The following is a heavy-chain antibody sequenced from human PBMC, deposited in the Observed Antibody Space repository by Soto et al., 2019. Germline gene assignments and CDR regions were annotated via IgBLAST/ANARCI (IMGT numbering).Heavy chain of an antibody. V-gene: IGHV3-74*03. CDR2: INSDGSSR. Sequence: PGGSLRLSCAASGFTLSSYWMHWVRQAPGKGLVCVSRINSDGSSRKYADSVEGRFTISRDNAENTLYLQVNSLRVEDTAVYYCARGIAVNYFDLWGQGTLVTVS. J-gene: IGHJ5*02. D-gene: IGHD6-19*01. CDR3: ARGIAVNYFDL. CDR1: GFTLSSYW.